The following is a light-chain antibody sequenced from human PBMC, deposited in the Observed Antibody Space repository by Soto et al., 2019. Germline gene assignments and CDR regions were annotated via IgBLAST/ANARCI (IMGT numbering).Light chain of an antibody. Sequence: IQMTQSPSTLSASVGDRVTIACRASQSISSWLAWYQQKPGKAPKLLIHGASSLQSGVPSRFSGSGSGTEFILTISSLQPDDFATYYCQQYSFSITFGQGTRLEIK. V-gene: IGKV1-5*01. J-gene: IGKJ5*01. CDR2: GAS. CDR1: QSISSW. CDR3: QQYSFSIT.